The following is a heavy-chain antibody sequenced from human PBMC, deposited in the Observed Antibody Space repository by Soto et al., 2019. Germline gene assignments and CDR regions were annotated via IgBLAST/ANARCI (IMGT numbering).Heavy chain of an antibody. V-gene: IGHV4-4*02. Sequence: KASETLSLTCAVSGVSISSGNWWTWVRQTPQRGLEYIGEIFHDGTANYYPSFESRVAISVDTSKNQFSLKLTSVTAADTAIYFCARLVYDTRLNYMYFDFWGQGALVTVSS. D-gene: IGHD2-8*01. CDR1: GVSISSGNW. J-gene: IGHJ4*02. CDR2: IFHDGTA. CDR3: ARLVYDTRLNYMYFDF.